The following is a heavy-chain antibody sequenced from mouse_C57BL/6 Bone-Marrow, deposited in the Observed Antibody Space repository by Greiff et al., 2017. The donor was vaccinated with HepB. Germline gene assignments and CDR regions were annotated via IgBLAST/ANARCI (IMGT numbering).Heavy chain of an antibody. J-gene: IGHJ1*03. V-gene: IGHV1-85*01. Sequence: QVHVKQSGPELVKPGASVKLSCKASGYTFTSYDINWVKQRPGQGLEWIGWIYPRDGSTKYNEKFKGKATLTVDTSSSTAYMELHSLTSEDSAVYFCARDYGSSYVWYFDVWGTGTTVTVSS. CDR2: IYPRDGST. CDR3: ARDYGSSYVWYFDV. CDR1: GYTFTSYD. D-gene: IGHD1-1*01.